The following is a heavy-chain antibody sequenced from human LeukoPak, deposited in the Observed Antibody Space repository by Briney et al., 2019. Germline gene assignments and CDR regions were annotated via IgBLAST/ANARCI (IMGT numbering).Heavy chain of an antibody. J-gene: IGHJ5*02. D-gene: IGHD5-18*01. Sequence: GGSQRLSCAASGFTFSSYAMSWVRQAPGKGLEWVSAISGSGGSTYYADSVKGRFTISRDNSKNTLYLQMNSLRAEDTAVYYCAKEASGYSYGSIEEYNWFDPWGQGTLVTVSS. CDR1: GFTFSSYA. V-gene: IGHV3-23*01. CDR2: ISGSGGST. CDR3: AKEASGYSYGSIEEYNWFDP.